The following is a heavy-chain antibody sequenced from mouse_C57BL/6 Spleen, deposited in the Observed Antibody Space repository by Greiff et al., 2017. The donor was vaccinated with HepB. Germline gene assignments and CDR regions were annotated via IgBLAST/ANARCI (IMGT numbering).Heavy chain of an antibody. CDR2: ISSGGSYT. Sequence: EVKLVESGGDLVKPGGSLKLSCAASGFTFSSYGMSWVRQTPEKRLEWVATISSGGSYTYYPDSVKGRFTISRDNAKNTLYLQMSSLKSEDTAMYYCARHPMTTVVATYWYFDVWGTGTTVTVSS. V-gene: IGHV5-6*01. CDR3: ARHPMTTVVATYWYFDV. D-gene: IGHD1-1*01. CDR1: GFTFSSYG. J-gene: IGHJ1*03.